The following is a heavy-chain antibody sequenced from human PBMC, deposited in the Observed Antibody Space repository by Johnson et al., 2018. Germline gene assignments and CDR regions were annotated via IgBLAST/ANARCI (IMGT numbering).Heavy chain of an antibody. V-gene: IGHV4-34*01. CDR2: INHSGST. CDR3: ARSRDGYNGGAFDI. CDR1: GGSFSGYY. J-gene: IGHJ3*02. D-gene: IGHD5-24*01. Sequence: QVQLQQWGAGLLKXSETLSLTCAVYGGSFSGYYWSWIRQPPGKGLEWVGEINHSGSTNYNPSLKSRVTISVDTSKNQFSLKLSSVTAADTAVYYCARSRDGYNGGAFDIWGQGTMVTVSS.